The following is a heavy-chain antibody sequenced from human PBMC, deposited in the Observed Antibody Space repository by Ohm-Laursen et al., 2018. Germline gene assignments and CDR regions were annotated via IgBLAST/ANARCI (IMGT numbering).Heavy chain of an antibody. CDR1: GFTFSDHY. J-gene: IGHJ4*02. Sequence: SLRLSCAASGFTFSDHYMDWVRQAPGKGLEWVSAISGSGASTYYADSVKGRFTITRDNSKDTLFLQMNSLRAEDTAVYYCAKDRRNYARYFDYWGQGTLVTVSS. V-gene: IGHV3-23*01. CDR2: ISGSGAST. D-gene: IGHD4-11*01. CDR3: AKDRRNYARYFDY.